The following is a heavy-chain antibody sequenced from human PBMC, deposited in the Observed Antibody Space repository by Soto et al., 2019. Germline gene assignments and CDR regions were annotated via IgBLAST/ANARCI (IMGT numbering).Heavy chain of an antibody. CDR1: GFTFRSYA. J-gene: IGHJ4*02. V-gene: IGHV3-21*04. D-gene: IGHD2-2*01. CDR2: ISSSSSYI. Sequence: GGSLRLSCEASGFTFRSYAMNWVRQAPGKGLEWVSSISSSSSYIYYADSVKGRLTISRDNAKNTLSLQMNSLRAEDTAIYYCVKVRQSTSRSLHYWGQGTLVTVSS. CDR3: VKVRQSTSRSLHY.